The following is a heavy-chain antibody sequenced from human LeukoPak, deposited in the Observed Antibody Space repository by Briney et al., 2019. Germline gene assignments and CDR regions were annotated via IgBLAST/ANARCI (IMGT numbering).Heavy chain of an antibody. V-gene: IGHV3-23*01. Sequence: GRSLRLSCAASGFTFSIYAMSWVRQAPGKGLEWASTLSGSGVSTYYADSVKGRFTISRDNSKNTLYLQMNSLRDEDTAVYYCAKEGGTRGYSYGHAFEYWGQGTLVTVSS. CDR3: AKEGGTRGYSYGHAFEY. D-gene: IGHD5-18*01. J-gene: IGHJ4*02. CDR1: GFTFSIYA. CDR2: LSGSGVST.